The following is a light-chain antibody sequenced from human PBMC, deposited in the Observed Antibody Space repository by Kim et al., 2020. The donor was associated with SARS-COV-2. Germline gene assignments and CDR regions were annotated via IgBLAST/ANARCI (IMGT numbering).Light chain of an antibody. CDR3: PQYYSYPPT. V-gene: IGKV1-8*01. CDR1: QGISSY. Sequence: AIRMTQSPSSLSASTGDRVTITCRASQGISSYLAWYQQKPGKAPKLLIYAASTLQSGVPSRFSGSGSGTDFTLTISCLQSEDFSTYYLPQYYSYPPTFGQGTKVDIK. CDR2: AAS. J-gene: IGKJ1*01.